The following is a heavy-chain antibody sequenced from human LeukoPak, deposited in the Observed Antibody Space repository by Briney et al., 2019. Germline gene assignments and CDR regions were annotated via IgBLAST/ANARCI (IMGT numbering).Heavy chain of an antibody. V-gene: IGHV1-2*02. J-gene: IGHJ3*02. CDR3: ARALGAFDI. CDR1: GYTLTGYY. CDR2: INPNSGDT. Sequence: ASVKVSCKASGYTLTGYYKHWVRQAPGQGLEWMGWINPNSGDTNYAQKFQGRVTMTRDTSISTAYMELSRLRSDDTAVYYCARALGAFDIWGQGTMVTVSS.